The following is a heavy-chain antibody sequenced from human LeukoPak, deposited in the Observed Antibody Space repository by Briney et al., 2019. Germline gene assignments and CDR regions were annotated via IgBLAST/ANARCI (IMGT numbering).Heavy chain of an antibody. Sequence: PGGSLRLSCAASGFTFSSYAMSWVRQAPGKGLEWVSAISGSGGSTYYADSVKGRFTTSRDNSKNTLYLQMNSLRAEDTAVYYCAKDPTHYYDSSGYYYWGQGTLVTVSS. J-gene: IGHJ4*02. CDR2: ISGSGGST. CDR1: GFTFSSYA. V-gene: IGHV3-23*01. D-gene: IGHD3-22*01. CDR3: AKDPTHYYDSSGYYY.